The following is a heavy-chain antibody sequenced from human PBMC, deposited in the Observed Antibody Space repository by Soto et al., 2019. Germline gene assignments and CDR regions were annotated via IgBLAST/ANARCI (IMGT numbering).Heavy chain of an antibody. CDR2: IIPIFGTA. D-gene: IGHD3-22*01. CDR3: ARREYYYDSSGYYSSRGFDY. CDR1: AGTFSSYA. V-gene: IGHV1-69*06. J-gene: IGHJ4*02. Sequence: QVQLVQSGAEVKKPGSSVKVSCKASAGTFSSYAISWVRQAPGQGLEWMGGIIPIFGTANYAQKFQGRVTITADKSTSTAYMELSSLRSEDTAVYYCARREYYYDSSGYYSSRGFDYWGQGTLVTVSS.